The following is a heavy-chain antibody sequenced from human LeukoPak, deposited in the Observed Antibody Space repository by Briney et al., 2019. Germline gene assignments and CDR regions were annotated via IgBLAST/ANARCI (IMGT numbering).Heavy chain of an antibody. CDR3: ARDVLPLDHDAFDI. J-gene: IGHJ3*02. CDR1: GGTFSSYA. Sequence: GASVKVSCKASGGTFSSYAISWVRQAPGQGLEWMGWINTNTGNPTYAQGFTGRFVFSLDTSVSTAYLQISSLKAEDTAVYYCARDVLPLDHDAFDIWGQGTMVTVSS. V-gene: IGHV7-4-1*02. CDR2: INTNTGNP.